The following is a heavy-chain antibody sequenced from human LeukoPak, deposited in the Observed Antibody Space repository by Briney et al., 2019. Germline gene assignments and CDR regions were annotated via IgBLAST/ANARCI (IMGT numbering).Heavy chain of an antibody. Sequence: PSETLSLTCTVSGGSISSSSYYWGWIRQPPGKGLEWIGSCYYSGSTYYNPSLKSRVTISVDTSKNQFSLKLSSVTAADTAVYYCARLSYYYDSSGYYFDAFDIWGQGTMVTVSS. J-gene: IGHJ3*02. CDR2: CYYSGST. V-gene: IGHV4-39*01. D-gene: IGHD3-22*01. CDR1: GGSISSSSYY. CDR3: ARLSYYYDSSGYYFDAFDI.